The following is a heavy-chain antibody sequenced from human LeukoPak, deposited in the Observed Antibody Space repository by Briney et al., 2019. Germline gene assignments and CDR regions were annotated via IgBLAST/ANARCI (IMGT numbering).Heavy chain of an antibody. J-gene: IGHJ4*02. Sequence: PSETLSLTCTVSGASISSYYWSWIRQPPGKGLEWIGYIYYSGSNNYNPSLKSRVTISVDTSKNQFSLRLSSVTAADTAVYYCARPRGEYSYGPFDSWGQGTLVTVA. CDR3: ARPRGEYSYGPFDS. CDR1: GASISSYY. D-gene: IGHD5-18*01. V-gene: IGHV4-59*08. CDR2: IYYSGSN.